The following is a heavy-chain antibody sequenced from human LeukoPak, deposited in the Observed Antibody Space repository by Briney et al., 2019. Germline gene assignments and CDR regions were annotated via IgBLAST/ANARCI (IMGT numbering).Heavy chain of an antibody. D-gene: IGHD3-22*01. CDR2: LYYSGST. CDR1: GGSVSSGSYY. CDR3: ARGSRYYDSSGNPSRVDY. Sequence: SETLSLTCTVSGGSVSSGSYYWSWIRQPPGKGLEWIGYLYYSGSTNYNPSLKSRVTISVDTSKNQFSLKLSSVTAADTAVYYCARGSRYYDSSGNPSRVDYWGQGTLVTVSS. J-gene: IGHJ4*02. V-gene: IGHV4-61*01.